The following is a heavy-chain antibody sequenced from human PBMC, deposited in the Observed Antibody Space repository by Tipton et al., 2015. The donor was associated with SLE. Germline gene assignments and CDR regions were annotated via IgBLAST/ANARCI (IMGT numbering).Heavy chain of an antibody. Sequence: TLSLTCTVSGGSITNYYWSWIRQPPGKGLEWIGYIYYSGSTNYSPSLKSRVTISLDTSKNQFSLNLSSVTAADTAVYYCARGGDWGWTYYFDYWGQGTLVTVSS. J-gene: IGHJ4*02. V-gene: IGHV4-59*08. CDR3: ARGGDWGWTYYFDY. CDR2: IYYSGST. D-gene: IGHD7-27*01. CDR1: GGSITNYY.